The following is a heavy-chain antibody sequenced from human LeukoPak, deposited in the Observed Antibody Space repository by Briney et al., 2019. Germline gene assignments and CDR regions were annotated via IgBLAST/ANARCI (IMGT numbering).Heavy chain of an antibody. CDR3: ARTVGSSWPYSGADY. CDR2: ISSTGSII. V-gene: IGHV3-48*03. CDR1: GFTFRTSE. J-gene: IGHJ4*02. D-gene: IGHD6-13*01. Sequence: PGGSLRLSCAGSGFTFRTSEMNWVRRAPGEGLEWVSYISSTGSIIHYPDSVKGRFTISRDNAKNSLYLQMNSLRAEDTALYHCARTVGSSWPYSGADYWGQGTLVTVSS.